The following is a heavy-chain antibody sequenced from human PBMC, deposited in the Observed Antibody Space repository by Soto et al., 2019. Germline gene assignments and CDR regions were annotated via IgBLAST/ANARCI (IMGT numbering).Heavy chain of an antibody. J-gene: IGHJ6*02. CDR2: ISSSSSYT. CDR1: GFTFSDYY. Sequence: LRLSCAASGFTFSDYYMSWIRQAPGKGLEWVSYISSSSSYTNYADSVKGRFTISRDNAKNSLYLQMNSLRAEDTAVYYCARQPRGVRHYYYGMDVWGQGTTVTVSS. V-gene: IGHV3-11*06. CDR3: ARQPRGVRHYYYGMDV. D-gene: IGHD3-10*01.